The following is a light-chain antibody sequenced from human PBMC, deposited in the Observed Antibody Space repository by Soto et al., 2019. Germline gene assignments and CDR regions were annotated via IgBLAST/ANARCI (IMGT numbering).Light chain of an antibody. J-gene: IGKJ2*01. V-gene: IGKV1-6*01. CDR2: VAS. CDR1: QGIKND. CDR3: LQDYSYPVT. Sequence: AVLMTQSPSSLSASVGDTVTITCRASQGIKNDLGWYQQKPGKAPKLLIYVASTLQSGVPSRFSGSGSGTDFTLTIRSLQPEDFATYYCLQDYSYPVTFGQGTKLEIK.